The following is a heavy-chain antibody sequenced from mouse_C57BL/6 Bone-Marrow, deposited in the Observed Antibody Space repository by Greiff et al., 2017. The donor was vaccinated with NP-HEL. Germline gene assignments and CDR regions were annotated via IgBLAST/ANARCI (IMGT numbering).Heavy chain of an antibody. Sequence: QVQLKQPGAELVKPGASVKVSCKASGYTFTSYWMHWVKQRPGQGLEWIGRIHPSDSDTNYNQKFKGKATLTVDKSSSTAYMQLSSLTSEDSAVYYCAIAGGDSPLQGFAYWGQGTLVTVSA. J-gene: IGHJ3*01. D-gene: IGHD3-2*01. V-gene: IGHV1-74*01. CDR1: GYTFTSYW. CDR3: AIAGGDSPLQGFAY. CDR2: IHPSDSDT.